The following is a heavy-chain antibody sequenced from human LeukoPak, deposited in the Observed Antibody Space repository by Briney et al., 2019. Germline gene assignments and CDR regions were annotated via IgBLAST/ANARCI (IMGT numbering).Heavy chain of an antibody. V-gene: IGHV4-39*02. Sequence: MTSETLSLTCTVSGGSISSGAYYWGWIRQPPGKGLEWLGSIYYSGSTYYTPSLKSRVTMFVDTSKNHFSLKLSSVTAADTAVYYCARGIAVSVNWFDPWGQGTLVTVSS. CDR3: ARGIAVSVNWFDP. J-gene: IGHJ5*02. CDR1: GGSISSGAYY. CDR2: IYYSGST. D-gene: IGHD6-19*01.